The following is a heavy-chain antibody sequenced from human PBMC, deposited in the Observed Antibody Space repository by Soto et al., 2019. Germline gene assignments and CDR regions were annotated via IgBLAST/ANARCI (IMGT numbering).Heavy chain of an antibody. D-gene: IGHD1-26*01. V-gene: IGHV3-23*01. CDR2: ISGSGGST. CDR1: GFTFSSYA. J-gene: IGHJ6*02. Sequence: GGSLRLSCAASGFTFSSYAMSWVHQAPGKGLEWVSAISGSGGSTYYADSVKGRFTISRDNSKNTLYLQMNSLRAEDTAVYYCAKSLPSYSGSYYPYYYYYGMDVWGQGTTVTVSS. CDR3: AKSLPSYSGSYYPYYYYYGMDV.